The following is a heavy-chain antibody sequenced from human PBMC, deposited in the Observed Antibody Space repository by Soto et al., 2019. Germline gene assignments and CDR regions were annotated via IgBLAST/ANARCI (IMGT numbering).Heavy chain of an antibody. J-gene: IGHJ6*02. V-gene: IGHV2-5*01. CDR2: IYWNDDK. Sequence: PTLVNPTQTLTLTCTFSGFSLSTSGVGVGWIRQPPGKALEWLALIYWNDDKRYSPSLKSRLTITKDTSKNQVVLTMTNMDPVDTATYYCAHSSSSWYVNGMDVWGQGTTVTVSS. CDR3: AHSSSSWYVNGMDV. D-gene: IGHD6-13*01. CDR1: GFSLSTSGVG.